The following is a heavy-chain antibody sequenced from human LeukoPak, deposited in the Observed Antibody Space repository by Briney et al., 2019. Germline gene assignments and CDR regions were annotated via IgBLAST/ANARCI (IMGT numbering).Heavy chain of an antibody. D-gene: IGHD2-2*01. Sequence: PSETLSLTCTVFGGSISSYYWSWIRQAPGKGLEWIGYIYTSGSTNYNPSLKSRVTISVDTSKNQFSLKLSSVTAADTAVYYCATSQARDCSSTSCFPGWFDPWGQGTLVTVPS. CDR3: ATSQARDCSSTSCFPGWFDP. J-gene: IGHJ5*02. CDR2: IYTSGST. V-gene: IGHV4-4*09. CDR1: GGSISSYY.